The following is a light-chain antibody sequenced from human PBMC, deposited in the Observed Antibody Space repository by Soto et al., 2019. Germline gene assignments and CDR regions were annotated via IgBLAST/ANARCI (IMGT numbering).Light chain of an antibody. J-gene: IGKJ2*01. CDR1: QSVSSSY. Sequence: EIVLTQSPGTLSFSPGERVTLSCRASQSVSSSYLAWYQQKPGQAPRLLIYGASSRATGIADRFRGSGSGTDFTLTISRLELEDSAVYYCQQYGGSRYTFGQGTKLEIK. CDR3: QQYGGSRYT. CDR2: GAS. V-gene: IGKV3-20*01.